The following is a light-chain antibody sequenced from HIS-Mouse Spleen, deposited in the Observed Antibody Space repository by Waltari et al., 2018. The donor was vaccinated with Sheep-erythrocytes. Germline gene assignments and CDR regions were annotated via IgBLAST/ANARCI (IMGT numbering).Light chain of an antibody. CDR3: QQYYSTLLT. Sequence: DIVMTQSPDSLAVSLGERATINCKSSQSVLYSSNNKNYLAWYQQKPGQPPNLLIYWASTRESGVPDRFSGSGSGTDFTLTISSLQAEDVAVYYCQQYYSTLLTFGGGTKVVIK. J-gene: IGKJ4*01. CDR1: QSVLYSSNNKNY. V-gene: IGKV4-1*01. CDR2: WAS.